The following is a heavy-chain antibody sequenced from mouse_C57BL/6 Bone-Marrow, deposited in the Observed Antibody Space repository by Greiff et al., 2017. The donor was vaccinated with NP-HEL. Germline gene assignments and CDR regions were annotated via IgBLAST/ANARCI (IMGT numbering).Heavy chain of an antibody. V-gene: IGHV1-64*01. CDR2: IHPNSGST. Sequence: VKLQQPGAELVKPGASVKLSCKASGYTFTSYWMHWVKQRPGQGLEWIGMIHPNSGSTNYNEKFKSKATLTVDKSSSTAYMQLSSLTSEDSAVYYCARRGLMRGDYWGQGTSVTVSS. CDR1: GYTFTSYW. J-gene: IGHJ4*01. CDR3: ARRGLMRGDY. D-gene: IGHD2-3*01.